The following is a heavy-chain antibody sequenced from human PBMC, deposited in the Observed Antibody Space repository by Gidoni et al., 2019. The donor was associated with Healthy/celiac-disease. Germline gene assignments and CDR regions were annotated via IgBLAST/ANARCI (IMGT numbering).Heavy chain of an antibody. V-gene: IGHV3-30*18. CDR3: AKGPTGTTDY. J-gene: IGHJ4*02. CDR1: GFTFSSYG. Sequence: QVQLVASGGGVVQPGRSLRLSCAASGFTFSSYGMHWGRQAPGKGLEWVAVISYDGSNKYYADSVKGRFTISRDNSKNTLYLQMNSLRAEDTAVYYCAKGPTGTTDYWGQGTLVTVSS. D-gene: IGHD1-7*01. CDR2: ISYDGSNK.